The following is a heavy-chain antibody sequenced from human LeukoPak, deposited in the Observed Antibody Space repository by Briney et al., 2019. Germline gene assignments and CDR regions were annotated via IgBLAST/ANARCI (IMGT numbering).Heavy chain of an antibody. CDR1: GFTVSSNY. CDR3: ARGVMVRGVIITAYYFDY. CDR2: IYSGGST. Sequence: PGGSLRLSCAASGFTVSSNYMSWVRQAPGKGLEWVSVIYSGGSTYYADSVKGRFTISRDNSKNTLYLQMNSLRAEDTAVYYCARGVMVRGVIITAYYFDYWGQGTLVTVSS. D-gene: IGHD3-10*01. J-gene: IGHJ4*02. V-gene: IGHV3-53*01.